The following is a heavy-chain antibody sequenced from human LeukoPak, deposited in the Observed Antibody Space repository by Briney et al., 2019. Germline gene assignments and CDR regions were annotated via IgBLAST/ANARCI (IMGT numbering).Heavy chain of an antibody. CDR2: ISYGGSNK. J-gene: IGHJ4*02. V-gene: IGHV3-30-3*01. CDR1: GFTFSSYA. Sequence: GRSLRLSCAASGFTFSSYAMHWVRQAPGKGLEWVAVISYGGSNKYYADSVKGRFTISRDNSKNTLYLQMNSLRAEDTAVYYCATSYYDFWSGYYFYFDYWGQGTLVTVSS. CDR3: ATSYYDFWSGYYFYFDY. D-gene: IGHD3-3*01.